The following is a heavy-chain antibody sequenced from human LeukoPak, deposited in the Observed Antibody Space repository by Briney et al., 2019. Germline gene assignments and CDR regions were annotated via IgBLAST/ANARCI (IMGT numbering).Heavy chain of an antibody. Sequence: GGSLRLSCATSGFTFSGYWMHWVRQAPGKGLVWLSLINGDGSYTIYADSVKGRFTISRDNAKNTLYLQMDSLRAEDTAVYYCARDGVQTTPFDYWGQGTLATVSS. D-gene: IGHD4/OR15-4a*01. CDR2: INGDGSYT. CDR1: GFTFSGYW. CDR3: ARDGVQTTPFDY. V-gene: IGHV3-74*01. J-gene: IGHJ4*02.